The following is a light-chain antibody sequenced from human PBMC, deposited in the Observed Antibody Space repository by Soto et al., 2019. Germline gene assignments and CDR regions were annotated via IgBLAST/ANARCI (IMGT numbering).Light chain of an antibody. V-gene: IGLV2-23*02. J-gene: IGLJ1*01. Sequence: QSVLTQPASVYGSPGQSITISCPGTSSDVGSYNLVSWYQQHPGKAPKLMIYEVSKRPSGVSNRFSGSKSGNTASLTISGLQAEDEADYYCCSYASSSTYVFGTGTKVTVL. CDR1: SSDVGSYNL. CDR2: EVS. CDR3: CSYASSSTYV.